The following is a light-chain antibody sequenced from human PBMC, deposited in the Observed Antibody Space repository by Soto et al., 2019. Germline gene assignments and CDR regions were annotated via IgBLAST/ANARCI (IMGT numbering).Light chain of an antibody. J-gene: IGKJ1*01. CDR1: LGISIN. CDR3: KQYNKWHQP. CDR2: GDS. V-gene: IGKV3-15*01. Sequence: ETGMSQSPPTLSVSPGERVTLSCRASLGISINLAWYQQRPGQATRILIYGDSTRATGVKTRFSGSGSGTEFTLTIRSMQSEDLAVYHCKQYNKWHQPFDQGTQVDLK.